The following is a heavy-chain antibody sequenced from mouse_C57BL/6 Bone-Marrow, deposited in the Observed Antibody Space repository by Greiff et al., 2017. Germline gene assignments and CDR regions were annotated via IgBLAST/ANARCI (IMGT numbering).Heavy chain of an antibody. D-gene: IGHD2-1*01. CDR1: GFTFSDYY. V-gene: IGHV5-12*01. J-gene: IGHJ3*01. Sequence: EVKLMESGGGLVQPGGSLKLSCAASGFTFSDYYMYWVRQTPEKRLEWVAYISNGGGSTYYPDTVKGRFTISRDNAKNTLYLQMSRLKSEDTAMYYCARIYYGNYGFAYWGQGTLVTVSA. CDR2: ISNGGGST. CDR3: ARIYYGNYGFAY.